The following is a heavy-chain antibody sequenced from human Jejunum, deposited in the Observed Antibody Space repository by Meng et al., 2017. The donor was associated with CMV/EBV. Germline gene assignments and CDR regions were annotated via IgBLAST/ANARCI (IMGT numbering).Heavy chain of an antibody. CDR2: IHNGGITP. V-gene: IGHV3-48*03. CDR3: ATVAIGPSNHPDH. D-gene: IGHD2-15*01. Sequence: SGFTFIDYAMNWVRQAPGKGLEWISYIHNGGITPHYADSVKGRFTISRDNAKNLVYLQMNSLRAEDTAVYYCATVAIGPSNHPDHWGQGTLVTVSS. J-gene: IGHJ4*02. CDR1: GFTFIDYA.